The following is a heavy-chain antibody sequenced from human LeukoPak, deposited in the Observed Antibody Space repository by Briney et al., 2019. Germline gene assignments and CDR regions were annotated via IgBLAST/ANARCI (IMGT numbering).Heavy chain of an antibody. CDR3: AKDNYYDYVWGRPIQGSSWIGLFDY. D-gene: IGHD3-16*01. CDR1: GFNFSTYE. CDR2: ISGSGGST. V-gene: IGHV3-23*01. J-gene: IGHJ4*02. Sequence: GGSLRLSCAASGFNFSTYEMSWVRQAPGKGLEWVSAISGSGGSTYYADSVKGRFTISRDNSKNTLYLQMNSLRAEDTAVYYCAKDNYYDYVWGRPIQGSSWIGLFDYWGQGTLVTVSS.